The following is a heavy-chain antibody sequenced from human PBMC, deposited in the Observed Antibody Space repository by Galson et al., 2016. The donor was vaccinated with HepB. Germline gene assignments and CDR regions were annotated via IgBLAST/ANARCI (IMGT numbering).Heavy chain of an antibody. V-gene: IGHV4-61*01. J-gene: IGHJ6*02. D-gene: IGHD2-2*02. Sequence: ETLSLTCTVSSDPVTSGTYYWSWVRQSPGKGLDWIGYIHDSGNTNYNPSIKSRVTISRDTSKNQFFLELTSVTAADTAVYYCAKDEGFYNGMDFWGQGTTVTVSS. CDR2: IHDSGNT. CDR1: SDPVTSGTYY. CDR3: AKDEGFYNGMDF.